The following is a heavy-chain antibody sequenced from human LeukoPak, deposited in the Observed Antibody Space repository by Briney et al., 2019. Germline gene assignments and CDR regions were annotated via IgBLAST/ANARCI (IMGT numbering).Heavy chain of an antibody. V-gene: IGHV3-23*01. CDR1: GFTFSSYA. D-gene: IGHD3-22*01. J-gene: IGHJ3*02. Sequence: SGGSLRLSCAASGFTFSSYAMSWVRQAPGKGLEWVSAISYSGGSTYYADSVKGRFTISRDNSKNTLYLQMNSLRAEDTAVYYCAKTSITMIVVVMYAFDIWGQGTMVTVSS. CDR2: ISYSGGST. CDR3: AKTSITMIVVVMYAFDI.